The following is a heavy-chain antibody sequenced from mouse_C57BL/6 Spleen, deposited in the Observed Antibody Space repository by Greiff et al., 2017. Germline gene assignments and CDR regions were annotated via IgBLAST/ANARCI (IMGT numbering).Heavy chain of an antibody. CDR1: GYTFTSYG. D-gene: IGHD3-1*01. J-gene: IGHJ2*01. CDR2: IYPRSGNT. V-gene: IGHV1-81*01. CDR3: ARRPFNGHYFDY. Sequence: VKLVESGAELARPGASVKLSCKASGYTFTSYGISWVKQRTGQGLEWIGEIYPRSGNTYYNEKFKGKATLTADKSSSTAYMELRSLTSEDSAVYFCARRPFNGHYFDYWGQGTTLTVSS.